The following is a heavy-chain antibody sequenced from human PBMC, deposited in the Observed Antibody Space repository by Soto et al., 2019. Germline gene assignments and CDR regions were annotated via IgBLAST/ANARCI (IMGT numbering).Heavy chain of an antibody. D-gene: IGHD5-12*01. J-gene: IGHJ4*02. CDR1: GGTFSSYT. CDR2: IIPILGIA. V-gene: IGHV1-69*02. CDR3: ASEGRVARFDY. Sequence: QVQLVQSGAEVKKPGSSVKVSCKASGGTFSSYTISWVRQAPGQGLEWMGRIIPILGIANYAQKFQGRVTRTADKSTSTAYMELSSLGSEDTAVYYCASEGRVARFDYWGQGTLVTVSS.